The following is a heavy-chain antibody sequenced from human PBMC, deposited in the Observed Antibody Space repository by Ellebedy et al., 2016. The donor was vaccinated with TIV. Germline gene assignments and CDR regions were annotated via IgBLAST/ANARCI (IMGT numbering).Heavy chain of an antibody. D-gene: IGHD3-3*01. CDR1: GGTFSSYA. Sequence: AASVKVSCKASGGTFSSYAISWVRQAPGQGLEWMGRIIPILGIANYAQKFQGRVTITADKSTSTAYMELSSLRSEDTAVYYCARGLPGFKLRFLSYGMDVWGQGTTVTVSS. J-gene: IGHJ6*02. CDR2: IIPILGIA. CDR3: ARGLPGFKLRFLSYGMDV. V-gene: IGHV1-69*04.